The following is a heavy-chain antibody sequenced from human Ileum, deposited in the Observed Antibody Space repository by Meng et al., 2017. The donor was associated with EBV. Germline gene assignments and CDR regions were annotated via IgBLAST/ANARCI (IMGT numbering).Heavy chain of an antibody. V-gene: IGHV4-30-4*01. CDR1: GGSINGGNYY. CDR3: ARDGGGGSGSYYRWFES. Sequence: QVQLQESGPGLVQPSRTLSLTCPVPGGSINGGNYYWSWIRQPPGKGLEWIGYIYYSGNTYYNPSLKSRVTISVDTSKNQFSLNLNSVTAADTAVYYCARDGGGGSGSYYRWFESWGQGTLVTVSS. J-gene: IGHJ5*01. D-gene: IGHD3-10*01. CDR2: IYYSGNT.